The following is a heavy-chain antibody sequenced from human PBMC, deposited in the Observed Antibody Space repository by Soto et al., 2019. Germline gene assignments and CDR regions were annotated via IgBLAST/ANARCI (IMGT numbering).Heavy chain of an antibody. CDR3: GRRITMVRGVPDTYYFDY. CDR1: GFSLSTTEVG. J-gene: IGHJ4*02. D-gene: IGHD3-10*01. CDR2: IYWDDDK. V-gene: IGHV2-5*02. Sequence: SGPTLVNPPAPLPLTCTFSGFSLSTTEVGVGWIRQPPGKALEWLALIYWDDDKRYSPSLKSRLTITKDTSKNQVVLTMTNTDPVDTATYYCGRRITMVRGVPDTYYFDYWGQGTLVTVSS.